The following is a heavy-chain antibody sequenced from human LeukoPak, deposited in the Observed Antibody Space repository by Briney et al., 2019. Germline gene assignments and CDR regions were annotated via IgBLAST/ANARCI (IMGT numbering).Heavy chain of an antibody. D-gene: IGHD6-13*01. CDR1: GYTFTSYG. Sequence: ASVKVSCKASGYTFTSYGISWVRQAPGQGLEWMGWISAYNGNTNYAQKLQGRVTMTTDTSTSTAYMELRSLRSDDTAVYYCARDRYRAAASTVNFDYWGQGTLVTVSS. V-gene: IGHV1-18*01. CDR3: ARDRYRAAASTVNFDY. CDR2: ISAYNGNT. J-gene: IGHJ4*02.